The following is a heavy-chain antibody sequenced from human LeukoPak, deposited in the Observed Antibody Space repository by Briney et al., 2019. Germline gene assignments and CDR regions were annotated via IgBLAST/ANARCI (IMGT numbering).Heavy chain of an antibody. CDR3: ARHGLGRGVYITRQYNYYMDV. CDR1: GGSFSYYY. J-gene: IGHJ6*03. CDR2: INQGGNT. Sequence: SETLSLTCAVYGGSFSYYYWSWVRQSPGNGLEWIGEINQGGNTNFNPSLKSRVTISIDASKNQFSLRLISLTAADTAVYYCARHGLGRGVYITRQYNYYMDVWGQGTTVTVSS. D-gene: IGHD3-10*01. V-gene: IGHV4-34*01.